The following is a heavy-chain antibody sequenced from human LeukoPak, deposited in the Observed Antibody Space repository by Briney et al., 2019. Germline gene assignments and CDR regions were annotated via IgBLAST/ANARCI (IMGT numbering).Heavy chain of an antibody. CDR1: GYTFTSYG. Sequence: ASVKVSCKASGYTFTSYGISWVRQAPGQGLEWMGWISAYNGNTNYAQKLQGRVTMTTDTSTSTAYMELRSLRSDDTAVYYCARGGVTIFGVATPTNWFDPWGQGTLVTVSS. CDR2: ISAYNGNT. V-gene: IGHV1-18*01. CDR3: ARGGVTIFGVATPTNWFDP. J-gene: IGHJ5*02. D-gene: IGHD3-3*01.